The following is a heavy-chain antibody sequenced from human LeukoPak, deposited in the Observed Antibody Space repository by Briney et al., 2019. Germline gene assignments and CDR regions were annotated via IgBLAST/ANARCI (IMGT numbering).Heavy chain of an antibody. Sequence: GGSLRLSCAASGFTFSTYSMNWVRQAPGKGLEWVSSISTSSSYIYYADSVKGRFTISRDNAKNSLYLQMNSLRAEDTAVYYCARERWLNAFDIWGQGTMVTVSS. V-gene: IGHV3-21*01. D-gene: IGHD5-24*01. CDR2: ISTSSSYI. CDR3: ARERWLNAFDI. CDR1: GFTFSTYS. J-gene: IGHJ3*02.